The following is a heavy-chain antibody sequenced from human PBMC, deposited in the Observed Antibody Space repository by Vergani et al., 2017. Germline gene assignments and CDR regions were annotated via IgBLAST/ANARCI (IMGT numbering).Heavy chain of an antibody. CDR1: GFTFSSYW. J-gene: IGHJ2*01. D-gene: IGHD1-26*01. Sequence: EVQLVESGGGLVQPGGSLRLSCAASGFTFSSYWMSWVRQAPGKGLEWVANIKQDGSEKYYVDSVKGRFTISRDNAKNSLYLQMSSLRAEDTAVYYCASGPGIVGATSRNWYFDLWGRGTLVTVSS. CDR3: ASGPGIVGATSRNWYFDL. CDR2: IKQDGSEK. V-gene: IGHV3-7*01.